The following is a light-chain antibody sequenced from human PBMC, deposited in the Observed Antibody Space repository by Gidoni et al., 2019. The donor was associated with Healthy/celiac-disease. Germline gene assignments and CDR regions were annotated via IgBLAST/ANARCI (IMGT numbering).Light chain of an antibody. CDR3: QQLSSSPLT. V-gene: IGKV1-9*01. CDR2: AAS. Sequence: IQLTQSPSFLSASVVDRVTITCRASQGISSYLAWYQQKPGKAPKLLIYAASTLQGGVPSRFSGSGSGTEFTLTISSLQPEDFATYSCQQLSSSPLTFGPGTKVDIK. CDR1: QGISSY. J-gene: IGKJ3*01.